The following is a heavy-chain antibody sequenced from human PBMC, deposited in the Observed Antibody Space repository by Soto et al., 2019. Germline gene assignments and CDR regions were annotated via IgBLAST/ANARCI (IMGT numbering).Heavy chain of an antibody. J-gene: IGHJ3*02. D-gene: IGHD3-9*01. V-gene: IGHV3-21*01. CDR1: GFMFTRST. CDR3: ARVGTGSSTPLDI. CDR2: ITSASDYI. Sequence: GGSLRLSCVASGFMFTRSTMNWVRQAPGKGLEWVSSITSASDYIFYADSVKGRFTISRDNAKNSLYLQMNSLRAEDTAVYYCARVGTGSSTPLDIWGQGTMVTVS.